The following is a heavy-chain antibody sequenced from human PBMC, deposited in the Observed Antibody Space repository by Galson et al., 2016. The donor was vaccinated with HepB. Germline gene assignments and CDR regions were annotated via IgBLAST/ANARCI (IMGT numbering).Heavy chain of an antibody. V-gene: IGHV3-64D*06. CDR1: GFTFSYYA. J-gene: IGHJ4*02. Sequence: SLRLSCAASGFTFSYYAMHWVRQAPGKGLEYISGITGTGRNTYYADFVKGRFTISRDDSKNTLYLQMSSLTAEDTAVYYCVSLGFCFGGNCYPFDNWGQGTLVTVSS. D-gene: IGHD2-15*01. CDR3: VSLGFCFGGNCYPFDN. CDR2: ITGTGRNT.